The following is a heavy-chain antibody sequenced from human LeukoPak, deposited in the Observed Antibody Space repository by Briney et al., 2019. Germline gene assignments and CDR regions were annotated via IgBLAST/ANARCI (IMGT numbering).Heavy chain of an antibody. CDR3: ATLTTVVTPSYFDY. V-gene: IGHV4-59*12. CDR2: IYYTGIT. CDR1: GGSITSYF. J-gene: IGHJ4*02. D-gene: IGHD4-23*01. Sequence: PSETLSLTCTVSGGSITSYFWSWVRQPPGKGLEWIGYIYYTGITNYNPSLKSRVTISVDTSRNQFSLKLSAVTAADTAVYYCATLTTVVTPSYFDYWGQGTLVTVSS.